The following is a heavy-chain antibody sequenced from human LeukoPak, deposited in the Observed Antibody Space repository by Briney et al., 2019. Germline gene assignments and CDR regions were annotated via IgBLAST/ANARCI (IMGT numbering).Heavy chain of an antibody. D-gene: IGHD1-20*01. V-gene: IGHV4-59*12. CDR1: GGSISSYY. J-gene: IGHJ3*02. Sequence: PSETLSLTCTVSGGSISSYYWSWIRQPPGKGLEWIGYIYYSGSTNYNPSLKSRVTISVDTSKNQFSLKVSSVTAADTAVYYCARDGISGTTVFDIWGQGTMVTVSS. CDR2: IYYSGST. CDR3: ARDGISGTTVFDI.